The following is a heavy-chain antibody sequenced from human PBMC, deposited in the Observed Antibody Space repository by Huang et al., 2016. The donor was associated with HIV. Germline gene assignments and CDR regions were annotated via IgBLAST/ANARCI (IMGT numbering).Heavy chain of an antibody. CDR3: AAQWELRGGVDF. CDR2: IYSDDST. V-gene: IGHV3-53*01. Sequence: EVQLVESGGGLIQPGGSLRLSCAASGFTVSSNYVSWVRQAPGKGLEWVSVIYSDDSTSCADAVKGRFPISRDNSKNTLYLQMNSLRAEDTAVYYCAAQWELRGGVDFWGQGTLVTVSS. CDR1: GFTVSSNY. J-gene: IGHJ4*02. D-gene: IGHD1-26*01.